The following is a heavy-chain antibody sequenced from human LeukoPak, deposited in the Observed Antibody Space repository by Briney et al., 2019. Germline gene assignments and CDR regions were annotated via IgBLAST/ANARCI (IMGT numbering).Heavy chain of an antibody. CDR2: INHSGST. CDR1: GGSFSGYY. Sequence: SETLSLTCAVYGGSFSGYYWRWIRQPPGKGREWIGEINHSGSTNYNPSLKSRVTISVDTSKNQFSLKLSSVTAADTAVYYCARGLARSVQLWLQDYWGQRTMVTVSS. V-gene: IGHV4-34*01. J-gene: IGHJ4*02. CDR3: ARGLARSVQLWLQDY. D-gene: IGHD5-18*01.